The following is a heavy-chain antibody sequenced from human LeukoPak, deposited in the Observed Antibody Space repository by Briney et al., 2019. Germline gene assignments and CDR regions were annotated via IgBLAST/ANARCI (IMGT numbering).Heavy chain of an antibody. J-gene: IGHJ4*02. CDR1: GYTFTSYY. CDR2: INPSRGST. D-gene: IGHD6-19*01. V-gene: IGHV1-46*01. CDR3: AREGSGWYVGEY. Sequence: ASVKVSCKASGYTFTSYYMHWVRQAPGQGLEWMGIINPSRGSTSYAQKFQGRVTMTSDTSTSTVYMGLSSLRAEDTAVYYCAREGSGWYVGEYWGQGTLVTVSS.